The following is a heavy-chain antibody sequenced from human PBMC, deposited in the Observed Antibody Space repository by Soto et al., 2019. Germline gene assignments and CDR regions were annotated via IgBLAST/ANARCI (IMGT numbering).Heavy chain of an antibody. J-gene: IGHJ4*02. CDR2: INHSVST. CDR3: ARDKITGLFDC. V-gene: IGHV4-34*01. D-gene: IGHD2-8*02. CDR1: GGSFSGYY. Sequence: SETLSLTCAVYGGSFSGYYWTWIRQPPGTGLEWIGEINHSVSTNYNPSLKSRVTISVDTSKNQFSLKLTSVTAADTAVYYCARDKITGLFDCWGQGTLVTVSS.